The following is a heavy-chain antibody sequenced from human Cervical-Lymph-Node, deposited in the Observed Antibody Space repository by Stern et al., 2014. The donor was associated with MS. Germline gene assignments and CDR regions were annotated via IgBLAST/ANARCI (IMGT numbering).Heavy chain of an antibody. D-gene: IGHD3-22*01. J-gene: IGHJ4*02. V-gene: IGHV1-58*01. CDR2: IVVGSGNT. CDR1: GFTFTSSA. Sequence: QLVQSGPEVKKPGTSVKVSCKASGFTFTSSAVQWVRQARGPPLEWIGWIVVGSGNTNYAQKFQERVTITRDMSTSTAYMELSSLRSEDTAVYYCAALYYYDSSGYYYFDYWGQGTLVTVSS. CDR3: AALYYYDSSGYYYFDY.